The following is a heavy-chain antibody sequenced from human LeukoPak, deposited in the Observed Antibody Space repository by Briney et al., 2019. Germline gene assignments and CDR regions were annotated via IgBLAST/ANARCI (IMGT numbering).Heavy chain of an antibody. D-gene: IGHD3-3*01. V-gene: IGHV4-31*11. CDR1: GGSISSGCYY. CDR3: ARGHWRAYYFDY. CDR2: IYYSGST. J-gene: IGHJ4*02. Sequence: SQTLSLTCAVSGGSISSGCYYWSWLRQHPGMGLEWIGYIYYSGSTYYNPSLKSRVTISVDTSKIQFSLKLSSVTAADTAVYYCARGHWRAYYFDYWGQGTLVTVSS.